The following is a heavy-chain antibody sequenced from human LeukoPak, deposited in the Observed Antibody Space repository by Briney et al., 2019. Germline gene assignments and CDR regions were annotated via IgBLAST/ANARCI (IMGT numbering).Heavy chain of an antibody. CDR2: IKSKTDGGTT. Sequence: WIRQPPGKGLEWVGRIKSKTDGGTTDYAAPVKGRFTISRDDSKNTLYLQMNSLKTEDTAVYYCTTILTIFGVVTPYNWFDPWGQGTLVTVSS. J-gene: IGHJ5*02. CDR3: TTILTIFGVVTPYNWFDP. V-gene: IGHV3-15*01. D-gene: IGHD3-3*01.